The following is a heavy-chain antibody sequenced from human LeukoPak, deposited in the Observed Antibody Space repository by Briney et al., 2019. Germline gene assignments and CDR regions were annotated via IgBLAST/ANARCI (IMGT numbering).Heavy chain of an antibody. J-gene: IGHJ4*02. CDR3: AKSAVGATMGDY. CDR2: IRYDGNNK. D-gene: IGHD1-26*01. Sequence: PGGSLRLSCAASGFTFSSYGMHWVRQAPGKGLEWVAFIRYDGNNKYYADSVKGRFTISRDNSKNTLYLQMNSLRGEDTAVYYCAKSAVGATMGDYWGQGTLVTVSS. V-gene: IGHV3-30*02. CDR1: GFTFSSYG.